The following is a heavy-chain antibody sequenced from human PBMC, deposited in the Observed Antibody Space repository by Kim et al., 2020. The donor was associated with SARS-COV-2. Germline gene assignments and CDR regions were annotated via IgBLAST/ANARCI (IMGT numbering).Heavy chain of an antibody. Sequence: SETLSLTCTVSGGSISSSSYYWGWIRQPPGKGLEWIGSIYYSGSTYYNPSLKSRVTISVDTSKNQFSLKLSSVTAADTAVYYCAGSSMVTIDYWGQGTLVTVSS. CDR1: GGSISSSSYY. CDR3: AGSSMVTIDY. J-gene: IGHJ4*02. CDR2: IYYSGST. D-gene: IGHD5-18*01. V-gene: IGHV4-39*01.